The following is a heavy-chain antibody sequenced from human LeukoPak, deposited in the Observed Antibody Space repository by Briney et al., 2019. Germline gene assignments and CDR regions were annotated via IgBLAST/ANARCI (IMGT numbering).Heavy chain of an antibody. Sequence: PGGSLRLSCAASGFPFSSYAMNWVRQAPGKGLEWVSAISGSGGSTYYADSVKGRFTISRDNSKNTLYLQMNSLRAEDTAVYYCAKVSSGIVVVPAAKFDPWGQGTLVTVSS. CDR2: ISGSGGST. V-gene: IGHV3-23*01. J-gene: IGHJ5*02. CDR1: GFPFSSYA. D-gene: IGHD2-2*01. CDR3: AKVSSGIVVVPAAKFDP.